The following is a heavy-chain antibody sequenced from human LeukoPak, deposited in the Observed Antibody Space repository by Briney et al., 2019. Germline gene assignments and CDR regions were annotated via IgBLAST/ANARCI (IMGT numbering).Heavy chain of an antibody. CDR3: ARVSPARSIAPDY. V-gene: IGHV4-4*07. D-gene: IGHD3-22*01. CDR1: GGSFSGYY. Sequence: SETLSLTCTVSGGSFSGYYWSWIRQPAGKGLEWIGRIYTSGSTNYNPSLKSRVTMSVDTSKNQFSLKLSSATAADTAVYYCARVSPARSIAPDYWGQGTLVTVSS. J-gene: IGHJ4*02. CDR2: IYTSGST.